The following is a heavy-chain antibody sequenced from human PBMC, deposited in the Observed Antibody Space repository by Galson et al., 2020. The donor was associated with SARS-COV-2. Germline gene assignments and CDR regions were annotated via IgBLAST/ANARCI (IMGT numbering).Heavy chain of an antibody. Sequence: GESLKISCAASGFTFSSYGMHWVRQAPGKGLEWVAVISYDGSNKYYADSVKGRFTISRDNSKNTLYLQMNSLRAEDTAVYYCAKSSGGNYYDSSGHWGQGTLVTVAS. D-gene: IGHD3-22*01. J-gene: IGHJ4*02. CDR3: AKSSGGNYYDSSGH. CDR1: GFTFSSYG. V-gene: IGHV3-30*18. CDR2: ISYDGSNK.